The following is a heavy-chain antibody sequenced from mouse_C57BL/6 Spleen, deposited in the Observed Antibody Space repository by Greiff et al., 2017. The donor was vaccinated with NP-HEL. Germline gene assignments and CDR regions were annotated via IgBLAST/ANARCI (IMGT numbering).Heavy chain of an antibody. CDR3: ARDGYSPWYYDV. D-gene: IGHD2-3*01. J-gene: IGHJ1*03. CDR2: ISGGGGNT. Sequence: EVKLVESGGGLVKPGGSLKLSCAASRFTFSSYTMSWVRQTPEKRLEWVATISGGGGNTYYPASVKGRFTISRDNANNTLYLQMSSLRSEDTALYYCARDGYSPWYYDVWGTGTTVTVSS. CDR1: RFTFSSYT. V-gene: IGHV5-9*01.